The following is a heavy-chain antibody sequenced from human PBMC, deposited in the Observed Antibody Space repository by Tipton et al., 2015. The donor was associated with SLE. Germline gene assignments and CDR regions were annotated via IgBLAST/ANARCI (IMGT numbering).Heavy chain of an antibody. CDR1: GFTFDDYG. V-gene: IGHV3-20*04. CDR2: ISWNGGST. J-gene: IGHJ4*02. Sequence: SLRLSCAASGFTFDDYGMSWVRQAPGKGLEWVSGISWNGGSTGYADSVKGRFTISRDNAKNSLYLQMNSLRAEDTALYYCAKDTGVVVAESYFDYWGQGTLVTVSS. D-gene: IGHD2-15*01. CDR3: AKDTGVVVAESYFDY.